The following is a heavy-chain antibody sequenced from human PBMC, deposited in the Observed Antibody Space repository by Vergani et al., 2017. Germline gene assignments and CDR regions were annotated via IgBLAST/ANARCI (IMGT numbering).Heavy chain of an antibody. CDR3: ANXGSANRIRGWLDH. CDR1: GFSVSNSG. Sequence: QVQLVESGGGVVQPGGSLRLSCVASGFSVSNSGMHWVRQTPGKGLEWVAFIQYDGSDIFYADFVEGRFTISRDNSKNSLYLQMRSLRFYDTAVYYCANXGSANRIRGWLDHWGQGALVTVSS. J-gene: IGHJ4*02. D-gene: IGHD3-10*01. CDR2: IQYDGSDI. V-gene: IGHV3-30*02.